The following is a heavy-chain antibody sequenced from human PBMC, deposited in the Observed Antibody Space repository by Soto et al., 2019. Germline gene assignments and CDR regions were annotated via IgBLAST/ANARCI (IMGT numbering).Heavy chain of an antibody. Sequence: QVQLVQSGAEVKKPGSSVKFSCKASGGTFSSYTISWVRQAPGQGLEWMGRIIPILGIANSAQKFQGRVTITADKATSTADMELSSLRSEDTAVYYCARVSDQAAGTSGYFDYWGQGTLVTVSS. CDR2: IIPILGIA. J-gene: IGHJ4*02. CDR1: GGTFSSYT. V-gene: IGHV1-69*02. D-gene: IGHD6-13*01. CDR3: ARVSDQAAGTSGYFDY.